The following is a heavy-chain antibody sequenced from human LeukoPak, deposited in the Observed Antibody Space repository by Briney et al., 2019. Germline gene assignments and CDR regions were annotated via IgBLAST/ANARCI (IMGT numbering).Heavy chain of an antibody. J-gene: IGHJ4*02. CDR1: GGSISSYY. CDR2: IYYSGST. D-gene: IGHD3-10*01. CDR3: ARVGARWFEHTAPDY. V-gene: IGHV4-59*01. Sequence: SEALSLTCTVSGGSISSYYWSWIRQPPGKGLEWIGYIYYSGSTNYNPSLKSRVTISVDTSKNQFSLKLSSVTAADTAVYYCARVGARWFEHTAPDYWGQGTLVTVSS.